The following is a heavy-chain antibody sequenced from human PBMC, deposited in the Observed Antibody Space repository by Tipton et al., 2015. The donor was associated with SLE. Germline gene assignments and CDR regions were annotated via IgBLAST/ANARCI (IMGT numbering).Heavy chain of an antibody. J-gene: IGHJ4*02. CDR3: ARGLFGWELPY. CDR1: GYSITSGYY. V-gene: IGHV4-38-2*02. Sequence: TLSLTCTVSGYSITSGYYWGWIRQSPGKGLEWIGSIYHSGSTYYNPSLKSRVIISVDTSENQFSLKLSSVTAADTAVYYCARGLFGWELPYWGQGTLVTVSS. CDR2: IYHSGST. D-gene: IGHD1-26*01.